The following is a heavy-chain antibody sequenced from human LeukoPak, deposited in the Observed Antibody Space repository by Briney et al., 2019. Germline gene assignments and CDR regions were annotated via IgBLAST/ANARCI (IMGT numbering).Heavy chain of an antibody. Sequence: GASVKVSCKASGGTFSSYAISWVRQAPGQGLERMGGIIPIFGTANYAQKFQGRVTITADESTSTAYMELSSLRSEDTAVYYCARGRSEGSGPDNAFDIWGQGTMVTVSS. CDR2: IIPIFGTA. CDR1: GGTFSSYA. J-gene: IGHJ3*02. V-gene: IGHV1-69*13. CDR3: ARGRSEGSGPDNAFDI. D-gene: IGHD3-10*01.